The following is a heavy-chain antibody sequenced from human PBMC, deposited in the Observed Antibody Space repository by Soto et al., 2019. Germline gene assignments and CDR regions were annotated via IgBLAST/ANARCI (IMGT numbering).Heavy chain of an antibody. CDR2: ISETGGRT. V-gene: IGHV3-23*01. CDR1: GVTFSSSD. CDR3: AKSLNINWKNWFDL. J-gene: IGHJ5*02. Sequence: GGSLRLSCAASGVTFSSSDMNWVRQAPGKGLEWVSIISETGGRTYYADSVKGRFTISRDNARSVLYLQMNSLRADDTAVYYCAKSLNINWKNWFDLWGQGTLVTVSS. D-gene: IGHD1-1*01.